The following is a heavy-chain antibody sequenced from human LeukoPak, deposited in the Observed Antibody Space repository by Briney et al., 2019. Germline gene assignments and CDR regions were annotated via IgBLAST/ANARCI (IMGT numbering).Heavy chain of an antibody. J-gene: IGHJ5*02. D-gene: IGHD6-13*01. V-gene: IGHV1-2*06. CDR3: ARLAEHIAPFDP. Sequence: ASVKVSCKASGYTFTGYYMHWVRQAPGQGLEWMGRINPNSGGTNYAQKFQGRVTMTTDTSTSTAYMELRSLRSDDTAVYYCARLAEHIAPFDPWGQGTLVTVSS. CDR1: GYTFTGYY. CDR2: INPNSGGT.